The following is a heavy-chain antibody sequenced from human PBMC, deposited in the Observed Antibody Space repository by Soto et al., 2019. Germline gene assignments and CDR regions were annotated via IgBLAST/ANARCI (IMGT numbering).Heavy chain of an antibody. CDR3: AGCWRDVVVATECAFDG. CDR2: FTPVFGTT. J-gene: IGHJ3*01. Sequence: QVQLVQSGAEVKKPGSSVKVSCKASADTVSKYAISWVRQAPGQGLEWMGGFTPVFGTTNYAQKFQDRVTVTADESTGTGSMELNRLNSEGTAVYWCAGCWRDVVVATECAFDGWGQGTKVIVSS. V-gene: IGHV1-69*01. CDR1: ADTVSKYA. D-gene: IGHD2-21*01.